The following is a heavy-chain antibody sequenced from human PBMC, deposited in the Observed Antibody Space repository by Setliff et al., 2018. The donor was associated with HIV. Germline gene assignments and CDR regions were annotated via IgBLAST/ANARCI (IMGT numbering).Heavy chain of an antibody. CDR2: IYHDDNT. CDR3: ARRDLTSVPT. V-gene: IGHV4-39*02. Sequence: SETLSLTCTVSGDSFSTDFHYWVWIRQPPGKGLEWVGSIYHDDNTYYNPSLKSRVTISADMSKNHFSLRLNSATAADTAVYYCARRDLTSVPTWGQGTLVTVSS. J-gene: IGHJ5*02. CDR1: GDSFSTDFHY. D-gene: IGHD3-10*01.